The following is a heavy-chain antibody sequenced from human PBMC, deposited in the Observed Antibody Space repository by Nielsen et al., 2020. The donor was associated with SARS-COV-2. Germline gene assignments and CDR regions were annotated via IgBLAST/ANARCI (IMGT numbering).Heavy chain of an antibody. D-gene: IGHD4-23*01. Sequence: ASVKVSCKASGYTFSSHGITWVRQAPGQGLEWMGWVSVYNGNTNSAQKLQGRVTMTTDTSTSTAYMELGSLRSDDTAVYYCARNGEYGSNMGGCWFDTWGQGTLVTVSS. CDR1: GYTFSSHG. CDR3: ARNGEYGSNMGGCWFDT. J-gene: IGHJ5*02. V-gene: IGHV1-18*01. CDR2: VSVYNGNT.